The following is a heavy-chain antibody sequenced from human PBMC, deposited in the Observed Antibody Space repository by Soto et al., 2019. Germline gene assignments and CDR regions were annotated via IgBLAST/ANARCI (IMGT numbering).Heavy chain of an antibody. Sequence: SETLSLTCTVSGGSISSYYWSWIRRPPGKGLEWIGYIYYSGSTNYNPSLKSRVTISVDTSKNQFSLKLSSVTAADTAVYYCARDFGGDSLGFDYWGQGTLVTVSS. CDR1: GGSISSYY. CDR3: ARDFGGDSLGFDY. CDR2: IYYSGST. V-gene: IGHV4-59*01. J-gene: IGHJ4*02. D-gene: IGHD5-18*01.